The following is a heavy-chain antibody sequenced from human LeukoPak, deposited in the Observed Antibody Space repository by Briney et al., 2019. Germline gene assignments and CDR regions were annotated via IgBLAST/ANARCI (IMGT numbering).Heavy chain of an antibody. CDR1: GGSVSSGSYY. V-gene: IGHV4-39*07. J-gene: IGHJ4*02. CDR3: ARGLRYYFDY. CDR2: INHSGST. Sequence: PSETLSLTCTVSGGSVSSGSYYWSWIRQPPGKGLEWIGEINHSGSTNYNPSLKSRVTISVDTSKNQFSLKLSSVTAADTAVYYCARGLRYYFDYWGQGTLVTVSS.